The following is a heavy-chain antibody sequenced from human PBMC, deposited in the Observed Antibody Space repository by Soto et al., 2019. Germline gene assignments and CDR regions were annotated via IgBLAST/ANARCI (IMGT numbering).Heavy chain of an antibody. V-gene: IGHV4-30-2*01. CDR1: GGSISSGGYS. J-gene: IGHJ4*02. Sequence: PSETLSLTCAVSGGSISSGGYSWSWIRQPPGKGLEGIGYIYHRGRTYYNPSLKSRVTISVDRSKNQFSLKLSSVTAADTAVYYCARLVRGYVDYWGQGTLVTVSS. CDR2: IYHRGRT. CDR3: ARLVRGYVDY.